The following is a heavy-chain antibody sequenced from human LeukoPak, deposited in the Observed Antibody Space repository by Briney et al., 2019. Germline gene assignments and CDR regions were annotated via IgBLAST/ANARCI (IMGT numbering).Heavy chain of an antibody. V-gene: IGHV1-18*01. CDR1: GGTFSSYA. D-gene: IGHD2-8*01. CDR3: ARLGTRGDWFDP. Sequence: ASVKVSCKASGGTFSSYAISWVRQAPGQGLEWMGWISAYNGNTNYAQKLQGRVTMTTDTSTSTPYMELRSLRSDDTAVYYCARLGTRGDWFDPWGQGTLVTVSS. J-gene: IGHJ5*02. CDR2: ISAYNGNT.